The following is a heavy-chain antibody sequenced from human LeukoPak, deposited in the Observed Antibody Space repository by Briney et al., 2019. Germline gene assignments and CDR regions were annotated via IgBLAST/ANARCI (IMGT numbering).Heavy chain of an antibody. CDR1: GFTFDDYV. CDR2: ISWDGGNT. CDR3: AKDKGSGSYYNRRFDY. J-gene: IGHJ4*02. Sequence: QTGGSLRLSCAASGFTFDDYVMHWVRQSPGKGLEWVSLISWDGGNTYYADSVKGRFTISRDNSKNSLYLQMNSLRAEDTALYYCAKDKGSGSYYNRRFDYWGQGTLVTVSS. D-gene: IGHD3-10*01. V-gene: IGHV3-43D*03.